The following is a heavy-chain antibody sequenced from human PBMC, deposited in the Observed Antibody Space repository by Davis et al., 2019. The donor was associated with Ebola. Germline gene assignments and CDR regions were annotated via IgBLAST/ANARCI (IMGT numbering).Heavy chain of an antibody. J-gene: IGHJ4*02. CDR3: ARAQYFYDSSGYVFDY. Sequence: GESLKISCAASGFTFNSNYMTWVRQAPGKGLEWVSLLYSGDTTYYADSVKGRFVVSRDNSNNMLYLRMNGLTAEDTAVYYCARAQYFYDSSGYVFDYWGQGTLVTVAS. D-gene: IGHD3-22*01. CDR1: GFTFNSNY. V-gene: IGHV3-66*01. CDR2: LYSGDTT.